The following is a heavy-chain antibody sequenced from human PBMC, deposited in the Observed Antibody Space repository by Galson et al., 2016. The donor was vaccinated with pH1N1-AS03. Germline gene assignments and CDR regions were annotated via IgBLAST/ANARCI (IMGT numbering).Heavy chain of an antibody. D-gene: IGHD6-6*01. Sequence: SVKASCKASGYNFVTYGITWVRQGPGQGLEWMGWINPYSTNTNYAKKVLDRVAMTADTSTTTAHLDLQNLGSDDTAVYYCARVVAGRPFLVDYWGQGTLVIVSS. J-gene: IGHJ4*02. CDR3: ARVVAGRPFLVDY. CDR2: INPYSTNT. CDR1: GYNFVTYG. V-gene: IGHV1-18*01.